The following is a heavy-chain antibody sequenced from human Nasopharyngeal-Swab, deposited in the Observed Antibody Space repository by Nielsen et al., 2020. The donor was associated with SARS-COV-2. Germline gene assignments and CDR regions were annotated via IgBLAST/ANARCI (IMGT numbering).Heavy chain of an antibody. CDR3: AGWITMIRGATFDI. D-gene: IGHD3-10*01. CDR1: AGTFSSYA. CDR2: IIPIFGTA. Sequence: SVKVSGKASAGTFSSYAVSWARQAPGQGLEWMGGIIPIFGTANYAQNFQGRVTITADESTSTAFMELSSLRSEDTAVYYCAGWITMIRGATFDIWGQGTMVTVSS. V-gene: IGHV1-69*13. J-gene: IGHJ3*02.